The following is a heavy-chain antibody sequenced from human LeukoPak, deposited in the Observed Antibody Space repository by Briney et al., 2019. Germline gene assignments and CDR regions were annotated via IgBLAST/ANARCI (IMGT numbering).Heavy chain of an antibody. Sequence: GGSLRLSCVASGFTLSSYSMNWVRQAPGKGLEWVSYISSSSSTIYHADSVKGRSTISRDIAKNSLYLQMNSLRDEDTAVYYCARDALGYWYFDLWGRGTLVTVSS. CDR1: GFTLSSYS. D-gene: IGHD7-27*01. CDR2: ISSSSSTI. J-gene: IGHJ2*01. CDR3: ARDALGYWYFDL. V-gene: IGHV3-48*02.